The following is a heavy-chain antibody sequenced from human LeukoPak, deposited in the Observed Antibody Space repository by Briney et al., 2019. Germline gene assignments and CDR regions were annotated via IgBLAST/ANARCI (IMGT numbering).Heavy chain of an antibody. CDR2: IPYDGSDK. D-gene: IGHD3-10*01. CDR1: GFTFSTYA. J-gene: IGHJ4*02. CDR3: ARDEYTYGRAGQFDY. V-gene: IGHV3-30*01. Sequence: GRSLRLSCAASGFTFSTYAMHWVRQAPGKGLEWVAVIPYDGSDKYYADSVKGRFTISRDNSKNTLDLQVNSLRAEDTAVYYCARDEYTYGRAGQFDYWGQGTLVTVSS.